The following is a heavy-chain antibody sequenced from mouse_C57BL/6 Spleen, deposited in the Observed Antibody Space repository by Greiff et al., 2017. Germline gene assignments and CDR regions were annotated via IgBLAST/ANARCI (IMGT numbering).Heavy chain of an antibody. CDR1: GFTFSSYA. CDR3: TSYYYGSSGRYFDV. D-gene: IGHD1-1*01. CDR2: ISSGGDYI. J-gene: IGHJ1*03. V-gene: IGHV5-9-1*02. Sequence: EVQLVESGEGLVKPGGSLKLSCAASGFTFSSYAMSWVRQTPEKRLEWVAYISSGGDYIYYADPVKGRFTISRANARNTLYLQMSSLKSEDTSMYYCTSYYYGSSGRYFDVWGTGTTVTVSS.